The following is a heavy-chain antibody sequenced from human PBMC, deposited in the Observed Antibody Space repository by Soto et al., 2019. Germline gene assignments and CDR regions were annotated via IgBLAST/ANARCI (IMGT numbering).Heavy chain of an antibody. J-gene: IGHJ4*02. CDR3: VKARSRAYYEFLPRYYMEGYYFGY. Sequence: QVQLGESGGGEVQPGRSLRLSCAASGFTFSSYGMHWVRQAPGKGLEWVAVLSYDGSNSYYADSVEGRLTISRDNSKNTLKLLTNTLSAADTAVYYCVKARSRAYYEFLPRYYMEGYYFGYCGQGTLVTVSS. V-gene: IGHV3-30*18. CDR1: GFTFSSYG. CDR2: LSYDGSNS. D-gene: IGHD3-9*01.